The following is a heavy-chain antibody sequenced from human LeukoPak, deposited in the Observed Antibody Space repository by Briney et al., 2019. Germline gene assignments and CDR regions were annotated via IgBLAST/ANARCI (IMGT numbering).Heavy chain of an antibody. V-gene: IGHV3-23*01. CDR2: ISGSGDST. Sequence: PGGSLRLSCTASGFTFSSYGMNWVRQAPGKGLEWVSGISGSGDSTKYADSVKGRFTISRDNSKNTLYLQMNSLRAEDTAVYYCAKGGYDYVWGSYWDFDYWGQGTLVTVSS. D-gene: IGHD3-16*01. CDR3: AKGGYDYVWGSYWDFDY. J-gene: IGHJ4*02. CDR1: GFTFSSYG.